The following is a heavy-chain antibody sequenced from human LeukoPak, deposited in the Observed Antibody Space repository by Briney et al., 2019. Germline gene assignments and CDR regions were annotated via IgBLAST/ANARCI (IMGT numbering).Heavy chain of an antibody. J-gene: IGHJ3*02. CDR1: EFTFSSFE. Sequence: AGSLRLSWVASEFTFSSFELNWVRQAPGKCLEWISYISDVGDTQHYADSVKGRFTISRDNARNSLFLQMNSLTAEDTGVYYCARDRSKVTAYDDALDIWGQGTMVIVSS. V-gene: IGHV3-48*03. CDR3: ARDRSKVTAYDDALDI. CDR2: ISDVGDTQ. D-gene: IGHD2-21*02.